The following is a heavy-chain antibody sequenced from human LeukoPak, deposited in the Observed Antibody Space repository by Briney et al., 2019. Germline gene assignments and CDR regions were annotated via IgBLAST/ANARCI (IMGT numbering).Heavy chain of an antibody. J-gene: IGHJ5*02. CDR1: GFTFSSYG. CDR2: IWYDGSNK. Sequence: GGSLRLSCAASGFTFSSYGMHWVRQAPGKGLEWVAVIWYDGSNKYYADSVKGRFTISRDNSKNTLYLQMNSLRAEGTAVYYCAKGAAGSMNWFDPWGQGTLVTVSS. D-gene: IGHD6-13*01. CDR3: AKGAAGSMNWFDP. V-gene: IGHV3-30*02.